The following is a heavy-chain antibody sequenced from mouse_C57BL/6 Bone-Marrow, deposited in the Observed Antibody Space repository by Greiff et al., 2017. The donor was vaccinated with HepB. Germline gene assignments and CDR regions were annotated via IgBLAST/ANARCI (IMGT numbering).Heavy chain of an antibody. Sequence: ESGPGLVKPSQSLSLTCSVTGYSITSGYYWNWIRQFPGNKLEWMGYISYDGSNNYNPSLKNRISITRDTSKNQFFLKLNSVTTEDTATYYCARDAPGAWFAYWGQGTLVTVSA. CDR2: ISYDGSN. V-gene: IGHV3-6*01. CDR1: GYSITSGYY. J-gene: IGHJ3*01. CDR3: ARDAPGAWFAY.